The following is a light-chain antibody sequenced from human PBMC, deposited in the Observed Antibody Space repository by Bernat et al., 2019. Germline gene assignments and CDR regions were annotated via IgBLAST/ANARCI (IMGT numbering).Light chain of an antibody. J-gene: IGLJ1*01. Sequence: QAGLTQPPSVSKGLRETATLTCTGNSNNVGYQGAAWLQQHQGHPPKLLSYRNHNRPSGISERFSASRSGNTASLTITGLQAEDEADYYCSSYSSSNTLYVFGSGTKVTVL. CDR1: SNNVGYQG. V-gene: IGLV10-54*04. CDR2: RNH. CDR3: SSYSSSNTLYV.